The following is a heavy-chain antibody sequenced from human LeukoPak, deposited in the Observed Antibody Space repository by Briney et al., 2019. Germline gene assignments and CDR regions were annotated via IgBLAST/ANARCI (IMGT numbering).Heavy chain of an antibody. D-gene: IGHD6-6*01. CDR2: IKEDGSER. J-gene: IGHJ6*02. CDR1: AFIFSGHW. CDR3: ARDRPRDRRQQLVQSVYYYYGMDV. Sequence: GGSLRLSCEGSAFIFSGHWMNWVRQTPGKGLEWVASIKEDGSERQYVDSVKGRFSISRDNTKGSLFLQLNSLRAEDTAVYYCARDRPRDRRQQLVQSVYYYYGMDVWGQGTTVTVSS. V-gene: IGHV3-7*03.